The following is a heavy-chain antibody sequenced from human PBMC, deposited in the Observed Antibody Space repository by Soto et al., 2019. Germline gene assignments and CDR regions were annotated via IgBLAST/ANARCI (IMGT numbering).Heavy chain of an antibody. J-gene: IGHJ6*02. CDR1: GYTFTGYY. CDR3: ARDAAMGDYYHYGMDV. CDR2: INPSSGGA. D-gene: IGHD5-18*01. Sequence: ASVKVSCKASGYTFTGYYLHWVRQAPGQGLEWMRWINPSSGGANIAQKFQGWVTMTRDTSIDTAYMELTRLRSDDTAVYYCARDAAMGDYYHYGMDVWGQGTPVTVSS. V-gene: IGHV1-2*04.